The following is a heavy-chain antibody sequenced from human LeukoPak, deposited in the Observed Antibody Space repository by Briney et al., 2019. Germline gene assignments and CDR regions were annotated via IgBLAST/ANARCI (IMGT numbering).Heavy chain of an antibody. Sequence: SGGPLRLSCAASGFTVSNNYMSWVRQAPGKGLEWVSVIYSGGSTYYADSVKGRFTISRDTSKNTLSLQMNSLRAEDTAVYYCASLSLGHYWGQGTLVTVSS. V-gene: IGHV3-53*01. CDR1: GFTVSNNY. D-gene: IGHD6-6*01. CDR2: IYSGGST. J-gene: IGHJ4*02. CDR3: ASLSLGHY.